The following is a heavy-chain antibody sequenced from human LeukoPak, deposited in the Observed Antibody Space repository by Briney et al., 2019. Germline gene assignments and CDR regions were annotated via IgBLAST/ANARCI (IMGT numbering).Heavy chain of an antibody. CDR1: GYSISSGYY. CDR2: IYHSGSA. Sequence: SETLSLTCAVSGYSISSGYYWGLIRQPPGKGLEWIGSIYHSGSAYYNPSLKSRVTISVDTSKNQFSLKLSSVTAADTAVYYCARQEYYYGSGSYYPFDYWGQGTLVTVSS. J-gene: IGHJ4*02. V-gene: IGHV4-38-2*01. D-gene: IGHD3-10*01. CDR3: ARQEYYYGSGSYYPFDY.